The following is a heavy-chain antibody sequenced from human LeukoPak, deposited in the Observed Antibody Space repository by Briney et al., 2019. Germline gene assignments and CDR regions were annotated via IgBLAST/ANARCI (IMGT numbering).Heavy chain of an antibody. J-gene: IGHJ4*02. D-gene: IGHD6-13*01. CDR2: MYYSGST. CDR3: ARAHTTSWYMDY. Sequence: SETLSLTCTVSGGSISSYYWSWIQQPPGKGLEWIGYMYYSGSTNYNPSLKSRVTISLDTSNNQFSLKLTSVTAADTAVYYCARAHTTSWYMDYWGQGTLVTVSS. V-gene: IGHV4-59*01. CDR1: GGSISSYY.